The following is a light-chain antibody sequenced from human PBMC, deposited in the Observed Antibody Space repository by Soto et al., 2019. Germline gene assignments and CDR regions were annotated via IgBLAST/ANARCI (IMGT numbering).Light chain of an antibody. CDR1: QSVGSD. CDR3: QQYNNWPPWT. J-gene: IGKJ1*01. V-gene: IGKV3-15*01. Sequence: EIVMTQSPATLSVSLGERATLSCRASQSVGSDLAWYQHKPGQAPSLLIYGASTRAAGIPARFSGSGSGTDFTLTISSLQSEDFAIYYCQQYNNWPPWTFGQGNKVEIK. CDR2: GAS.